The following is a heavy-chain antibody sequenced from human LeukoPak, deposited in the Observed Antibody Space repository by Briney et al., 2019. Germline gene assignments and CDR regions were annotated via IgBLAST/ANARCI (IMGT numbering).Heavy chain of an antibody. CDR2: IYYSGST. V-gene: IGHV4-31*03. D-gene: IGHD2-2*01. J-gene: IGHJ4*02. CDR1: GGSISSGGHY. CDR3: ARLVSPPKAGYFDY. Sequence: SQTLSLTCTVSGGSISSGGHYWSWIRQHPGKGLEWIGYIYYSGSTYYNPSLKSRATISVDTSKNQFSLKLSSVTAADTAVYYCARLVSPPKAGYFDYWGQGTLVTVSS.